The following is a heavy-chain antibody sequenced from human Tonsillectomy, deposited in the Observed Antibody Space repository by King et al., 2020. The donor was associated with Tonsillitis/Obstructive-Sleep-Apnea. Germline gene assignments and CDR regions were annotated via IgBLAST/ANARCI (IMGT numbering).Heavy chain of an antibody. J-gene: IGHJ6*03. Sequence: VQLVESGGGLVKPGGSLRLSCAGSGFTFSSYSMNWVRQAPGKGLEWVASISSSSSYIYYADSGKGRFTISRDNDEKSLYLQMNNLSAEDTAVYYCARQGSTVGAPKYSYYYMDVWGKGTAVTVSS. CDR2: ISSSSSYI. D-gene: IGHD1-26*01. V-gene: IGHV3-21*01. CDR1: GFTFSSYS. CDR3: ARQGSTVGAPKYSYYYMDV.